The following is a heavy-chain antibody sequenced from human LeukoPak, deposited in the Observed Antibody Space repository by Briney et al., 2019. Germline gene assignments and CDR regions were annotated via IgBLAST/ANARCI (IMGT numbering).Heavy chain of an antibody. V-gene: IGHV1-46*03. J-gene: IGHJ4*02. D-gene: IGHD6-13*01. Sequence: ASVKVSCKASGGTFSSYAISWVRQAPGQGLEWMGIINPSGGSTSYAQKFQGRVTMTRDTSTSTVYMELSSLRSEDTAVYYCARDKSRQQLPPTSDYWGQGTLVTVSS. CDR2: INPSGGST. CDR1: GGTFSSYA. CDR3: ARDKSRQQLPPTSDY.